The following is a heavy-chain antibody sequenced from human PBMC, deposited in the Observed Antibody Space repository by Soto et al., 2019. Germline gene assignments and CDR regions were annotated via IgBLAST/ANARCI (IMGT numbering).Heavy chain of an antibody. CDR2: INQSANT. D-gene: IGHD2-2*01. V-gene: IGHV4-34*01. CDR3: ARPSYALNWDFHYGMQV. J-gene: IGHJ6*02. CDR1: GGSFSGYY. Sequence: SETLSLTCAVSGGSFSGYYWTWIRQFPGKGLEWIGEINQSANTKYNPSLMSRVTMSVDTSRNQFSLKLRSVTAADTAVYYCARPSYALNWDFHYGMQVWGQGTSVT.